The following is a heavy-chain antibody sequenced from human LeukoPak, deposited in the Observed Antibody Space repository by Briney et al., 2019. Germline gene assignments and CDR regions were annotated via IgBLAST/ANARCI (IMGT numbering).Heavy chain of an antibody. V-gene: IGHV4-39*01. CDR2: VYYNGNT. J-gene: IGHJ4*02. CDR1: GGSISGNSYY. Sequence: SETLSLTCNVSGGSISGNSYYWAWIRKSPGQGLDWIGSVYYNGNTYYNPSHKSRVTISVDTSKNQFSLNLSSVTAADTAVYYCARHLRSFKRTFDYWGQGTLVTVSS. CDR3: ARHLRSFKRTFDY. D-gene: IGHD1-26*01.